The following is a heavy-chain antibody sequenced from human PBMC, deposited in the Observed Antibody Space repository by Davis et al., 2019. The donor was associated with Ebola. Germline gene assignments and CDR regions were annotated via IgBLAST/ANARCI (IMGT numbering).Heavy chain of an antibody. CDR2: INDDGTIR. D-gene: IGHD6-19*01. J-gene: IGHJ6*02. CDR3: AKDRGSGWSEIYYYYNGMDV. Sequence: GESLKISCAASGFNLRDHWMHWVRQAPGKGLVWVSRINDDGTIRNYADFVKGRFTTSRDNAENTLYLQMNSLRAEDTAVYYCAKDRGSGWSEIYYYYNGMDVWGQGTTVTVSS. V-gene: IGHV3-74*01. CDR1: GFNLRDHW.